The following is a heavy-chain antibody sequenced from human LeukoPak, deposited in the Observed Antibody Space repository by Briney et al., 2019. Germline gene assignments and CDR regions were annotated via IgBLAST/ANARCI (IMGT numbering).Heavy chain of an antibody. D-gene: IGHD3-3*01. Sequence: GGSLRLSCAASGFTFSTYSMNWVRQAPGKGLEWVSSISSRNNYIYYADSVKGRFTISRDNAKNSLYLQMNSLRAEDTAVYYCARRYDFWSGPPAYYFDYWGQGTLVTVSS. CDR2: ISSRNNYI. CDR3: ARRYDFWSGPPAYYFDY. V-gene: IGHV3-21*01. CDR1: GFTFSTYS. J-gene: IGHJ4*02.